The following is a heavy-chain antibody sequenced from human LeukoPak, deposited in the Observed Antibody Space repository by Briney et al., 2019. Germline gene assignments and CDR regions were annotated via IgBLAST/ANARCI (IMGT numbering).Heavy chain of an antibody. CDR1: GFTLSNHE. CDR2: ISDSGRNNI. J-gene: IGHJ4*02. V-gene: IGHV3-48*03. Sequence: GGSLRLSCAASGFTLSNHEINWVRQAPGKGLEWVSYISDSGRNNIYYADSVKGRFTLSRDNAKYPLYLQMNSLSAEDTAIYYCARETPNCGGDCFDYWGQGTLVTVSS. CDR3: ARETPNCGGDCFDY. D-gene: IGHD2-21*02.